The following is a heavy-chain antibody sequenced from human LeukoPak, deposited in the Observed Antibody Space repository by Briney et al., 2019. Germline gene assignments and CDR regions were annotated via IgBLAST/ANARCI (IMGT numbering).Heavy chain of an antibody. V-gene: IGHV3-53*05. Sequence: GGSLRLSCAASGFTVSSNYMSWVRQAPGKGLEWVSVIYSGGSTYHADSVKGRFTISRDNSKNTLYLQMNSLRAEDTALYYCAKGYGDYVVTPSDYWGPGTLVTVSS. D-gene: IGHD4-17*01. CDR3: AKGYGDYVVTPSDY. J-gene: IGHJ4*02. CDR2: IYSGGST. CDR1: GFTVSSNY.